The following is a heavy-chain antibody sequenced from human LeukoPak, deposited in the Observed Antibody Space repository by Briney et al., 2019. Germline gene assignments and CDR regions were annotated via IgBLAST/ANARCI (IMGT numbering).Heavy chain of an antibody. V-gene: IGHV4-34*01. CDR3: ARFGYSYGYGY. J-gene: IGHJ4*02. D-gene: IGHD5-18*01. CDR2: INHSGST. Sequence: SETLSPTCAVYGGSFSGYYWSWIRQPPGKGLEWIGEINHSGSTNYNPSLKSRVTISVDTSKNQFSLKLSSVTAADTAVYYCARFGYSYGYGYWGQGTLVTVSS. CDR1: GGSFSGYY.